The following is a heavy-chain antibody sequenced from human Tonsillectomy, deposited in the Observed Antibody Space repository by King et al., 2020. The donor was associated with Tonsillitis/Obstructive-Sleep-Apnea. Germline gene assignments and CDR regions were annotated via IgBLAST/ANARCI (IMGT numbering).Heavy chain of an antibody. CDR2: ISSSGSTI. Sequence: VQLVESGGGLVKPGGSLRLSCAASGFTFSNYEVNWVRQAPGKGLEWVSYISSSGSTIYYADSVKGRFTISRDNAKNSLYLQMNSLSAEDTAVYYSARVPRRGESFLRNYFFMDVWGHGTTVTVSS. CDR3: ARVPRRGESFLRNYFFMDV. D-gene: IGHD1-26*01. V-gene: IGHV3-48*03. CDR1: GFTFSNYE. J-gene: IGHJ6*02.